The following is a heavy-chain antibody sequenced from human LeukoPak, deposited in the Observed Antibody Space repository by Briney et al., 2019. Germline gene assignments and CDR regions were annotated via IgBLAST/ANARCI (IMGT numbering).Heavy chain of an antibody. Sequence: PSETLSLTCTVSGGSISTYYWSWIRQSPGKGLEWIGYIYTSGSTNYNPSLKSRVTISVDTSKNQFSLKLSSVTAADTAVYYCARDLNYGSGSYYRGGHNWFDPWGQGTLVTVSS. CDR3: ARDLNYGSGSYYRGGHNWFDP. J-gene: IGHJ5*02. D-gene: IGHD3-10*01. CDR2: IYTSGST. V-gene: IGHV4-59*01. CDR1: GGSISTYY.